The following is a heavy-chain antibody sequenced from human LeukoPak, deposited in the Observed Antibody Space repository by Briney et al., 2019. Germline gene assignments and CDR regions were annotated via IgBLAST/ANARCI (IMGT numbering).Heavy chain of an antibody. D-gene: IGHD2-2*01. CDR3: ARETRSSYCSSTSCYAFDAFDI. Sequence: SETLSLTCTVSGGSISSSGHYWGYYWSWIRQPPGKGLEWIGYIYYSGSTYYNPSLKSRVTISVDRSKNQFSLKLSSVTAADTAVYYCARETRSSYCSSTSCYAFDAFDIWGQGTMVTVSS. CDR1: GGSISSSGHYWGYY. J-gene: IGHJ3*02. V-gene: IGHV4-30-2*01. CDR2: IYYSGST.